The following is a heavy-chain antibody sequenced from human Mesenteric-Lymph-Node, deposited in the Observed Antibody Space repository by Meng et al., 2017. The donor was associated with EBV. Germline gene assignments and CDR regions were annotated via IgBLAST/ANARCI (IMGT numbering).Heavy chain of an antibody. CDR1: GGSLSSYH. CDR2: ISHRGST. V-gene: IGHV4-34*01. Sequence: VQLLKWVAGQLKPSVTVSLTCAVYGGSLSSYHWSWIRQPPGKGLEWIGEISHRGSTNYNSYLKSRVTISVDTSKNQFSLKLSSVTAADTAVYYCAKGPLLGGELSLEDYWGQGTLVTVSS. D-gene: IGHD3-16*02. J-gene: IGHJ4*02. CDR3: AKGPLLGGELSLEDY.